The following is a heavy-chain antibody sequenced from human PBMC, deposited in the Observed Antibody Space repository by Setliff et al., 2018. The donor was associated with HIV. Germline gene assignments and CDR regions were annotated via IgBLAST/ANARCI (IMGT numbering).Heavy chain of an antibody. CDR2: LYISGST. D-gene: IGHD3-9*01. V-gene: IGHV4-61*02. Sequence: SETLSLTCTVSGGSISSGNYYWSWIRQPAGKGLEWIGRLYISGSTNYNPSLKSRVTISVDASKKQFSLNLSYVTAADTAVYYCTRSLRYFDWSLHYWGQGMLVTVSS. J-gene: IGHJ4*02. CDR3: TRSLRYFDWSLHY. CDR1: GGSISSGNYY.